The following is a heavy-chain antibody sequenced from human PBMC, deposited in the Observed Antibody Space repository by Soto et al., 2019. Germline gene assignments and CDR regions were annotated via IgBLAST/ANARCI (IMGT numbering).Heavy chain of an antibody. J-gene: IGHJ5*02. D-gene: IGHD6-19*01. CDR2: ISSDGTKR. CDR1: VFLLGSYS. V-gene: IGHV3-30-3*02. CDR3: EKPRASLQWPPFDP. Sequence: GGSMRISFYVSVFLLGSYSMHWVRQATGKGPEWVAVISSDGTKRDYVDSVTGRFTISRDNSRNTLYLHMNTLRLEDSGVYYCEKPRASLQWPPFDPWGHGTLVTVSS.